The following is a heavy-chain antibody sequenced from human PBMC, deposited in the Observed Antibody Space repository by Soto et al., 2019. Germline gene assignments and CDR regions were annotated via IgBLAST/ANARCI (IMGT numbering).Heavy chain of an antibody. V-gene: IGHV1-8*01. Sequence: GASVKVSCKASGYTFTSYDINWVRQATGQGLEWMGWMNPNSGNTGYAQKFQGRVTMTRNTSISTAYMELSSLRSEDTAVYYCARGYCSGGSCYVRYYYYYMDVWGKGTTVTVSS. CDR3: ARGYCSGGSCYVRYYYYYMDV. J-gene: IGHJ6*03. CDR1: GYTFTSYD. CDR2: MNPNSGNT. D-gene: IGHD2-15*01.